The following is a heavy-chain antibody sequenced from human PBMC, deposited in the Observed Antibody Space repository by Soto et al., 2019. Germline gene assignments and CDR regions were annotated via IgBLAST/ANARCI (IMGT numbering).Heavy chain of an antibody. D-gene: IGHD5-12*01. V-gene: IGHV4-30-4*02. J-gene: IGHJ4*02. CDR1: GASISSGDYF. CDR2: IYDSGSS. CDR3: AREKGYISGPKNFDY. Sequence: PSDTLSLTCTVSGASISSGDYFWSWIRQSPGKGLQWIGYIYDSGSSYYNPSLKSRVTMSVDTSKNQFSLKLSSVTAADTAVYYCAREKGYISGPKNFDYWGQGTLVTVSS.